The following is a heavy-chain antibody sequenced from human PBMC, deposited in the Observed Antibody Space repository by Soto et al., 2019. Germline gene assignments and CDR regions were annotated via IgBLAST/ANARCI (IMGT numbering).Heavy chain of an antibody. D-gene: IGHD3-10*01. V-gene: IGHV4-39*01. Sequence: PSETLSLTCTVSGGSISSSSYYWGWIRQPPGKGLEWIGSIYYSGSTYYNPSLKSRVTISVDTSKNQISLKLSSVTAADSAVYYCARHLYGPASGLDYWGQGTLVTVSS. CDR1: GGSISSSSYY. CDR2: IYYSGST. CDR3: ARHLYGPASGLDY. J-gene: IGHJ4*02.